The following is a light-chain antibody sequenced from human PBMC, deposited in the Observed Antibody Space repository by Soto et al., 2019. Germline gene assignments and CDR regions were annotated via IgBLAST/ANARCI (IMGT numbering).Light chain of an antibody. Sequence: EVVMAQSPATLSVSPGERVTLSCRASQSITNDLAWYQQKVGQGPRLLIYGASTRATGIPARFSGSGSGTEFTLTISSLQSEDSAGYYCQQYNKWPPLTFGGGTKVEIK. J-gene: IGKJ4*01. CDR1: QSITND. CDR2: GAS. CDR3: QQYNKWPPLT. V-gene: IGKV3-15*01.